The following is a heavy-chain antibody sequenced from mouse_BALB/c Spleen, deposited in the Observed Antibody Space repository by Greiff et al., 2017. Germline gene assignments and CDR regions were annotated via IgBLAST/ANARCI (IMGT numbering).Heavy chain of an antibody. D-gene: IGHD4-1*01. CDR1: GYTFTSYW. Sequence: VQLQQPGAELVKPGASVKLSCKASGYTFTSYWMHWVKQRPGQGLEWIGEINPSNGRTNYNEKFKSKATLTVDKSSSTAYMQLSSLTSEDSAVYYCASSYTGGDYWGQGTTLTVSS. CDR2: INPSNGRT. V-gene: IGHV1S81*02. CDR3: ASSYTGGDY. J-gene: IGHJ2*01.